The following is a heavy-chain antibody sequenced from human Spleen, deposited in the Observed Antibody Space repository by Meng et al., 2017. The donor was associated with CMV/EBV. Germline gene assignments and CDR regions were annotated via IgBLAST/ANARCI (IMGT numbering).Heavy chain of an antibody. D-gene: IGHD3-10*01. CDR3: ARHFISGSTTPWEI. CDR2: VNPHSGGT. CDR1: GYTFSDYY. Sequence: ASVKVSCKASGYTFSDYYIYWVRQAPGQGLEWVGRVNPHSGGTNSAQKFQDRVTMTRDTSNTTAYMELSRLTSDDTAVYYCARHFISGSTTPWEIWGQGTLVTVS. V-gene: IGHV1-2*06. J-gene: IGHJ4*02.